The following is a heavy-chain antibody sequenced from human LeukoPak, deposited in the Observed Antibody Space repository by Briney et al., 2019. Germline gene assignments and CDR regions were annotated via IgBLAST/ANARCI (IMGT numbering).Heavy chain of an antibody. CDR2: IGWNGLIV. CDR1: GFTFDDFA. J-gene: IGHJ4*02. Sequence: GGSLRLSCTASGFTFDDFAIHWVRQFPGKGLEWVSGIGWNGLIVGYADSVKGRFTISRDNSKNTLYLQMNSLRAEDTAVYYCARAQGGYSYGYDYWGQGTLVTVSS. D-gene: IGHD5-18*01. V-gene: IGHV3-9*01. CDR3: ARAQGGYSYGYDY.